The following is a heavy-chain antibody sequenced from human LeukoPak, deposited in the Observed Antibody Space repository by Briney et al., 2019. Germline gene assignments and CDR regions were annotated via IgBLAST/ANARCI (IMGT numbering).Heavy chain of an antibody. CDR1: GYTLTELS. V-gene: IGHV1-24*01. CDR3: ARDSPGSAFDY. J-gene: IGHJ4*02. Sequence: ASVKVSCKVSGYTLTELSMHWVRQAPGKGLEWMGGFDPEDGETIYAQKLQGRVTMTTDTSTSTAYMELRSLRSDDTAVYYCARDSPGSAFDYWGQGTLVTVSS. CDR2: FDPEDGET.